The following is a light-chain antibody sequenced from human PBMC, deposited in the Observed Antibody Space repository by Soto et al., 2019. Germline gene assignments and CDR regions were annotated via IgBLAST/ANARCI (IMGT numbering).Light chain of an antibody. CDR2: GAS. CDR1: PSVTNF. Sequence: EIVLTQSPAILSLSPGERATLSCRASPSVTNFLAWYQQKPGQAPRLLIYGASTRATGIPARFSGSGSGTEFTLTISSLQSEDFAVYYCQQYNNWPQTFGQGTKVDIK. CDR3: QQYNNWPQT. J-gene: IGKJ1*01. V-gene: IGKV3-15*01.